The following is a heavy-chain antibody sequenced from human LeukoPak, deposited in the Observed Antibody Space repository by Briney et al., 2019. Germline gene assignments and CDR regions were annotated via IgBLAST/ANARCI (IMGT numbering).Heavy chain of an antibody. CDR2: IYSGGST. V-gene: IGHV3-66*01. CDR1: GFTVSSNY. CDR3: AKDRNSGNYYQTGDFHY. D-gene: IGHD1-26*01. J-gene: IGHJ4*02. Sequence: GGSLRLSCAASGFTVSSNYMSWVRQAPGKGLEWVSVIYSGGSTYYADSVKGRFTISRDNSKNTLYLQMNSLRAEDTALYYCAKDRNSGNYYQTGDFHYWGQGILVTVSS.